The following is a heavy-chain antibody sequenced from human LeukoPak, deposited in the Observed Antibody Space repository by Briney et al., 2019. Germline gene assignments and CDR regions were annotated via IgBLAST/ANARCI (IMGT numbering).Heavy chain of an antibody. CDR1: GYTFTGYY. D-gene: IGHD3-3*01. CDR2: INPNSGGT. V-gene: IGHV1-2*02. CDR3: ARDHSYTYYDFWSGYSPHYYGMDV. Sequence: GASVKVSCKASGYTFTGYYMHWVRQAPGQGLEWMGWINPNSGGTNYAQKFQGRVTMTRDTSISTAYMELSRLRSDDTAVYYCARDHSYTYYDFWSGYSPHYYGMDVWGQGTTVTVSS. J-gene: IGHJ6*02.